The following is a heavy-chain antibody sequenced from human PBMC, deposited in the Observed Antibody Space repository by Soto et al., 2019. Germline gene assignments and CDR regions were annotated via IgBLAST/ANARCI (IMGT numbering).Heavy chain of an antibody. D-gene: IGHD2-15*01. Sequence: PSETLSLTCSVSGGSISRYYWSWIRQPPRKGLEWIGYIYYSGNTNYNPSLKSRVTISVDTSKNEFSLKLSSVTAAYTAVYYCARHSSGGSFPLDHWGPGTLVTVSS. J-gene: IGHJ4*02. CDR2: IYYSGNT. V-gene: IGHV4-59*08. CDR1: GGSISRYY. CDR3: ARHSSGGSFPLDH.